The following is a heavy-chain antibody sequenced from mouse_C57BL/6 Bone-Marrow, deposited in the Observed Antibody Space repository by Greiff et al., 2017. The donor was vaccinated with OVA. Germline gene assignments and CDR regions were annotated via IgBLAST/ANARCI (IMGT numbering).Heavy chain of an antibody. D-gene: IGHD4-1*01. Sequence: QVQLQQSGTELVKPGASVKLSCKASGYTFTSYWMHWVKQRPGQGLEWIGNINPSNGGTNYNEKFKSKATLTVDKSSSTAYMQLSSLTSEDSAVYNCAGLGRWRAWFACWGQGTLVTVSA. CDR2: INPSNGGT. CDR1: GYTFTSYW. V-gene: IGHV1-53*01. CDR3: AGLGRWRAWFAC. J-gene: IGHJ3*01.